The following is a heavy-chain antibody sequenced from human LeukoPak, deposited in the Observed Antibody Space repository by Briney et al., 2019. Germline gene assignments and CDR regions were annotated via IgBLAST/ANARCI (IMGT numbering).Heavy chain of an antibody. CDR3: ARLASGYSSAWYSPTYYYYMDV. D-gene: IGHD6-19*01. Sequence: SETLSLTCTVSGGSISSSSYYWGWIRQPPGKGLEWIGSIYYSGSTYYNPSLKSRITISVDTSKNQFSLKLSSVTAADTAVYYCARLASGYSSAWYSPTYYYYMDVWGKGTTFTVSS. CDR2: IYYSGST. J-gene: IGHJ6*03. V-gene: IGHV4-39*01. CDR1: GGSISSSSYY.